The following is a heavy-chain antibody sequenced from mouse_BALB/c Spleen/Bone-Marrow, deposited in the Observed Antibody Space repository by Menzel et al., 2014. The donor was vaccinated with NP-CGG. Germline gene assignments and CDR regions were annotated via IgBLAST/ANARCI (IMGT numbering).Heavy chain of an antibody. CDR3: ARPLYYDYDGFAY. V-gene: IGHV5-12-2*01. Sequence: EVKLEESGGGLVRPGGSLKLSCAASGFTFSSYTMSWVRQTPEKRLEWVAYISNGGGSTYYPDTVKGRFTISRDNAKNTLYLQMSSLKSEDTAMYYCARPLYYDYDGFAYWGQGTLVTVSA. D-gene: IGHD2-4*01. CDR2: ISNGGGST. J-gene: IGHJ3*01. CDR1: GFTFSSYT.